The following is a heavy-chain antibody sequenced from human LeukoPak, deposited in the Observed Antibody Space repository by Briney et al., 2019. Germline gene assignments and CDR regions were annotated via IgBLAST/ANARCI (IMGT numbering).Heavy chain of an antibody. CDR1: GFTFDDYA. Sequence: PGGSLRLSCAASGFTFDDYAMHWVRQAPGKGLEWVSLISGDGGSTYYADSVKGRFTISRDNSKNTLYLQMNSLRAEDTAVYYCAKSNNWNDVRDWFDPWGQGTLVTVSS. V-gene: IGHV3-43*02. CDR3: AKSNNWNDVRDWFDP. D-gene: IGHD1-20*01. CDR2: ISGDGGST. J-gene: IGHJ5*02.